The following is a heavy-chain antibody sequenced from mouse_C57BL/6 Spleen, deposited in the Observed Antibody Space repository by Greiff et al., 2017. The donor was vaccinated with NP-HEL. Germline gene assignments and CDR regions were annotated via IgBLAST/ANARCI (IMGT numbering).Heavy chain of an antibody. CDR1: GYTFTSYW. Sequence: QVQLQQPGAELVMPGASVKLSCKASGYTFTSYWMHWVKQRPGQGLEWIGEIDPSDSYTNYNQKFKGKSTLTVDKSSSTAYMQLSSLTSEDSAVYYCARWGDDYDGYFDYWGQGTTLTVSS. J-gene: IGHJ2*01. V-gene: IGHV1-69*01. D-gene: IGHD2-4*01. CDR2: IDPSDSYT. CDR3: ARWGDDYDGYFDY.